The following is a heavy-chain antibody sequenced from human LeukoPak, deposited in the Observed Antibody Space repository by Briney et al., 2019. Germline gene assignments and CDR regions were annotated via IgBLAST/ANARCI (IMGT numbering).Heavy chain of an antibody. CDR1: GFTFSSYA. D-gene: IGHD3-9*01. CDR2: ISGSGGST. J-gene: IGHJ4*02. CDR3: EKTGVYDIHQLSFDY. Sequence: GGSLRLSCAASGFTFSSYAMSWVRQAPGKGLEWVSAISGSGGSTYYADSVKGRFTISRDNSKNTLYLQMNSLRAEDTAVFYFEKTGVYDIHQLSFDYWGQGTLVTVSS. V-gene: IGHV3-23*01.